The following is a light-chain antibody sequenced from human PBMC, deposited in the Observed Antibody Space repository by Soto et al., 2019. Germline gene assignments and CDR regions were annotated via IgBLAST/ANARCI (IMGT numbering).Light chain of an antibody. V-gene: IGLV2-8*01. CDR1: GGDIGRYDF. J-gene: IGLJ2*01. CDR2: EVD. Sequence: QSALTQPPSASGSPGQSVTISCSGTGGDIGRYDFVSWYQQYPGKVPKLLIYEVDKRPSGVPDRFSGSKSGDRASLTVSGLRPEGEADYHCSAYAGGNIVIFGGGTKLTVL. CDR3: SAYAGGNIVI.